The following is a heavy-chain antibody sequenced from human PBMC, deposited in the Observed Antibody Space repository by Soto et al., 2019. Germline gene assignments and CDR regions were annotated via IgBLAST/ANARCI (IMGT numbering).Heavy chain of an antibody. J-gene: IGHJ4*02. Sequence: SETLSLTCAVSGGSISSSNWWSWVRQPPGKGLEWIGEIYHSGSTNYNPSLKSRVTISVDKSKNQFSLKLSSVTAADTAVYYCARSNPQNYDFWSGPIYYFDYWGQGTLVTVSS. V-gene: IGHV4-4*02. CDR2: IYHSGST. CDR1: GGSISSSNW. CDR3: ARSNPQNYDFWSGPIYYFDY. D-gene: IGHD3-3*01.